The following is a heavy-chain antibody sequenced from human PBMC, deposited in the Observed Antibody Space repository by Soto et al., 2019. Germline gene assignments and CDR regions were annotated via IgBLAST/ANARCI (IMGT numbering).Heavy chain of an antibody. CDR3: ARSTVTTWGYYYYGMDV. J-gene: IGHJ6*02. Sequence: GGSLRLSCADSGFTFGSHSMFWVRQAPGKGLEWVSSISGDGSSTSYADSVKGRFAISRDNAKNTLYLQMNSLRAEDTAVYYCARSTVTTWGYYYYGMDVWGQGTTVTVSS. CDR2: ISGDGSST. CDR1: GFTFGSHS. V-gene: IGHV3-74*01. D-gene: IGHD4-17*01.